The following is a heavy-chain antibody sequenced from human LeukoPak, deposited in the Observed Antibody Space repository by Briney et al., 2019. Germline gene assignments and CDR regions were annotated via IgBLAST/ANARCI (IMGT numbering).Heavy chain of an antibody. CDR3: ARGLSGSMVY. CDR2: ISSSSSYI. V-gene: IGHV3-21*01. J-gene: IGHJ4*02. D-gene: IGHD3-10*01. CDR1: GFTFSSYS. Sequence: GGSLRLSCVASGFTFSSYSMSWVRQAPGKGLEWVSSISSSSSYIYYADSVKGRFTISRDNAKNSLYLQMNSLRAEDTAVYYCARGLSGSMVYWGQGTLVTVSS.